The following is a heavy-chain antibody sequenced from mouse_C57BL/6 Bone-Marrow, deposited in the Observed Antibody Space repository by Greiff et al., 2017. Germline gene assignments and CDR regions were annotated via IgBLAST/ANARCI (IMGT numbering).Heavy chain of an antibody. CDR1: GFTFSDYG. V-gene: IGHV5-17*01. Sequence: EVKLVESGGGLVKPGGSLKLSCAASGFTFSDYGMHWVRQAPEKGLEWVAYISSGSSTIYYADPLKGRFTISRDNAKNTLFLPMPSLRSDSTAMYFCAREVLLLGFAYWGQGTLVTVSA. CDR3: AREVLLLGFAY. CDR2: ISSGSSTI. J-gene: IGHJ3*01. D-gene: IGHD1-1*01.